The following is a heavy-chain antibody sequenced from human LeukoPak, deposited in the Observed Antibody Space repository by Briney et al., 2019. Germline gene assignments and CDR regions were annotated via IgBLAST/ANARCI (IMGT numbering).Heavy chain of an antibody. J-gene: IGHJ4*02. Sequence: PVKVCCKASGGTFSSYAISWVRQAPGQGLEWKGRIIPIFGIANYAQKFQGRVTITADKSTSTAYMELSSLRSEDTAVYYCARDGTRLDCSGGSCEYYFYYWGQGTLVTVSS. CDR1: GGTFSSYA. V-gene: IGHV1-69*04. CDR3: ARDGTRLDCSGGSCEYYFYY. CDR2: IIPIFGIA. D-gene: IGHD2-15*01.